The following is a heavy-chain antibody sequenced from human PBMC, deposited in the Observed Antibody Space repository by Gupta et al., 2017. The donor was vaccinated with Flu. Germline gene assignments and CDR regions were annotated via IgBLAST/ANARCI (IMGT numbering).Heavy chain of an antibody. CDR1: GGSFSGYY. CDR2: INHSGST. V-gene: IGHV4-34*01. J-gene: IGHJ5*02. CDR3: ARGGAAAGTRRFDP. Sequence: QVQLQPWGAGLLKPSETLSLTCAVYGGSFSGYYWSWIRQPPGKGLEWIGEINHSGSTNYNTSLKSRVTISVDTSKNQFSLKLSSVTAADTAVYYCARGGAAAGTRRFDPWGQGILVTVSS. D-gene: IGHD6-13*01.